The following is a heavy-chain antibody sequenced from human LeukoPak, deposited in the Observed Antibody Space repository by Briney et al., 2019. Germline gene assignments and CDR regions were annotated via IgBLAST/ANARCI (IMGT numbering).Heavy chain of an antibody. J-gene: IGHJ6*03. V-gene: IGHV4-34*01. CDR3: ARGSGSDYSGSLNYYYYYMDV. CDR1: GGSFSGYY. Sequence: PSETLSLTCAVYGGSFSGYYWSWIRQPPGKGLEWIGEINHSGSTNYNPSLKSRVTISVDTSKNQFSLKLSSVTAADTAVYYCARGSGSDYSGSLNYYYYYMDVWGKGTTVTVSS. D-gene: IGHD4-23*01. CDR2: INHSGST.